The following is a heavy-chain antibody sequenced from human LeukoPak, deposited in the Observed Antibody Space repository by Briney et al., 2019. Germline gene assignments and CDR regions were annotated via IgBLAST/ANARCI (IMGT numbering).Heavy chain of an antibody. CDR3: AREGSIAARLVWFDP. J-gene: IGHJ5*02. CDR2: INHSGST. V-gene: IGHV4-34*01. Sequence: PSETLSLTCAAYGGSFSGYYWSWIRQPPGKGLEWIGEINHSGSTNYNPSLKSRVTISVDTSKNQFSLKLSSVTAADAAVYYCAREGSIAARLVWFDPWGQGTLVTVSS. CDR1: GGSFSGYY. D-gene: IGHD6-6*01.